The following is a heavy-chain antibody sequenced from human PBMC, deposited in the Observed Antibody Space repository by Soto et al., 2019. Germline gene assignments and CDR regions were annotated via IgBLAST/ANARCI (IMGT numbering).Heavy chain of an antibody. CDR1: GGSISSYY. CDR2: IYYSGST. CDR3: ARTPQQWLVLGVDY. V-gene: IGHV4-59*08. Sequence: SETLSLTCTVSGGSISSYYWSWIRQPPGKGLEWIGYIYYSGSTNYNPSLKSRVTISVDTSKNQFSLKLSSVTAADTAVYYCARTPQQWLVLGVDYWGQGTLVTVSS. D-gene: IGHD6-19*01. J-gene: IGHJ4*02.